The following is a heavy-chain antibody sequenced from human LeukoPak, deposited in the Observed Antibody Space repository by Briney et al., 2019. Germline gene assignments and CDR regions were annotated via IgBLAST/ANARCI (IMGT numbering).Heavy chain of an antibody. Sequence: GGFLRLSCAASGFTVSDTYMNWVRQAPGKGLEWVSSTYSAGNIYYADSAKGRFTISRDNSKDTLYLQMNSLRAEDTAVYYCNRDIVVVPAAPMDAFDIWGQGTMVTVSS. D-gene: IGHD2-2*01. CDR1: GFTVSDTY. J-gene: IGHJ3*02. CDR2: TYSAGNI. V-gene: IGHV3-66*01. CDR3: NRDIVVVPAAPMDAFDI.